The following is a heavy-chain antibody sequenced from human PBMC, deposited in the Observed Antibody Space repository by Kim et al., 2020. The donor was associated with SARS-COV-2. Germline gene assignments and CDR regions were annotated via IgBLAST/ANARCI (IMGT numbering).Heavy chain of an antibody. CDR1: GFTFSSYA. CDR3: TKGMVAALNWFDP. D-gene: IGHD2-15*01. CDR2: TSGSGGST. V-gene: IGHV3-23*01. Sequence: GGSLRLSCAASGFTFSSYAMSWVRQAPGKGLERVSATSGSGGSTYYADPVKGRFTISRDNSKNTLYLQMNSLRAEDTAVYYCTKGMVAALNWFDPWGQGTLVSVSS. J-gene: IGHJ5*02.